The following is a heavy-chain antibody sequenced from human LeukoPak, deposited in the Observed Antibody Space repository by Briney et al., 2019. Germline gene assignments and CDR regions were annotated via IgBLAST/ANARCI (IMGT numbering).Heavy chain of an antibody. V-gene: IGHV3-9*01. CDR1: GFTFDDYA. J-gene: IGHJ4*02. D-gene: IGHD6-19*01. Sequence: GGSLRLSCAASGFTFDDYAMHWVRQAPGKGLEWVSGISWNSGSIGYADSVKGRFTISRDNAKNTLYLQMNSLRAEDTAVYYCAVAGTEGFDYWAREPWSPSPQ. CDR3: AVAGTEGFDY. CDR2: ISWNSGSI.